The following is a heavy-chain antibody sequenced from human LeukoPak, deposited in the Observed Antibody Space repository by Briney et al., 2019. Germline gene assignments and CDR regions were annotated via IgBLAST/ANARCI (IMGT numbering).Heavy chain of an antibody. D-gene: IGHD2-21*01. V-gene: IGHV4-30-2*01. CDR1: GGSISSGGYS. J-gene: IGHJ4*02. CDR2: IYHSGST. CDR3: ARDRFPAY. Sequence: SQTLSLTCAVSGGSISSGGYSWSWIRQPPGKGLEWIGYIYHSGSTNYNPSLKSRVTISVDTSKNQFSLRLSSVTAADTAVYYCARDRFPAYWGQGTLVTVSS.